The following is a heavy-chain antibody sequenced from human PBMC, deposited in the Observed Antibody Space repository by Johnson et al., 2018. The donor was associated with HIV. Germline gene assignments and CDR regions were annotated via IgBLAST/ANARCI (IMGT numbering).Heavy chain of an antibody. J-gene: IGHJ3*02. V-gene: IGHV3-11*04. CDR2: ISTSGSTI. CDR1: GFIVSSNY. Sequence: QVQLVESGGGLVQPGGSLRLSCAASGFIVSSNYMSWVRQAPGKGLEWVSYISTSGSTIYYADSVKGRFTISRDNAKNSLSLQMNSLRAEDTAVYYCAKEDSSSWNAFDIWGQGTMVTVSS. CDR3: AKEDSSSWNAFDI. D-gene: IGHD6-6*01.